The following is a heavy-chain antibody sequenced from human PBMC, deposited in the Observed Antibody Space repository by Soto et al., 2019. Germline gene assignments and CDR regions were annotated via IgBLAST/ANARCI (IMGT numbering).Heavy chain of an antibody. V-gene: IGHV4-30-4*01. CDR1: GGSISSGDYY. CDR2: IYYSGST. Sequence: SETLSLTCTVSGGSISSGDYYWSWIRQPPGKGLEWIGYIYYSGSTYYNPSLKSRVTISVDTSKNQFSLKLSSVTAADTAVYYCASFSPDQPYNWFDPWGQGTLVTVSS. J-gene: IGHJ5*02. CDR3: ASFSPDQPYNWFDP.